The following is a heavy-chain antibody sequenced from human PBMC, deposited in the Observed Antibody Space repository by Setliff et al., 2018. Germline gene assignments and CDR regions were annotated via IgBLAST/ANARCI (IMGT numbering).Heavy chain of an antibody. CDR2: IYSTGST. Sequence: ETLSLTCTVSGDSIYNHFWSWVRQPPGKGLEWIGYIYSTGSTNYNPSLKSRVAISIDTSKNQFSLKVNSVTAADTAIYYCARGLNSVSWTFAYWGQGSLVTVSS. V-gene: IGHV4-4*08. CDR1: GDSIYNHF. D-gene: IGHD2-15*01. CDR3: ARGLNSVSWTFAY. J-gene: IGHJ4*02.